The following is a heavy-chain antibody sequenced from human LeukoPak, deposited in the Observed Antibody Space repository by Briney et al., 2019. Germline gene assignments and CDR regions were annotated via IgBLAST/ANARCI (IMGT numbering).Heavy chain of an antibody. V-gene: IGHV3-7*01. D-gene: IGHD6-19*01. CDR1: GFTFSSYC. J-gene: IGHJ4*02. CDR3: ARGTGIAVADFDY. CDR2: IKQDGSEK. Sequence: SGGSLRLSCAASGFTFSSYCMSWVRQAPGKGLEWVANIKQDGSEKYYVDSVKGRFTISRDNAKNSLYLQMNSLRAEDTAVYYCARGTGIAVADFDYWGQGTLVTVSS.